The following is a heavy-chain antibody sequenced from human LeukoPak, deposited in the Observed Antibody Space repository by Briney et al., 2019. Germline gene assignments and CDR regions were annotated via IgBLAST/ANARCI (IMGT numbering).Heavy chain of an antibody. J-gene: IGHJ6*03. V-gene: IGHV1-24*01. Sequence: GASVKVSCKASGYTFTSYYMHWVRQAPGKGLEWMGGFDPEVGKTIYAQKFQGRVTMTEDTSTDTAYMELSSLRSEDTAVYYCATRYCSGGSCPNYYYYYINVWGKGTTVTISS. CDR3: ATRYCSGGSCPNYYYYYINV. CDR1: GYTFTSYY. D-gene: IGHD2-15*01. CDR2: FDPEVGKT.